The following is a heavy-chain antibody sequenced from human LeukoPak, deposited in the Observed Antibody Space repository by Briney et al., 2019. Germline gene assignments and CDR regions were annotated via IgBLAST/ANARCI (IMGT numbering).Heavy chain of an antibody. V-gene: IGHV4-59*08. J-gene: IGHJ4*02. CDR1: GGSISSYY. D-gene: IGHD4-17*01. CDR2: IYYSGST. CDR3: ARHDAHGDYAMSDY. Sequence: PSETLPLTCTVSGGSISSYYWSWIRQPPGKGLEWIGYIYYSGSTNYNPSLKSRVTISVDTSKNQFSLKLSSVTAADTAVYYCARHDAHGDYAMSDYWGQGTLVTVSS.